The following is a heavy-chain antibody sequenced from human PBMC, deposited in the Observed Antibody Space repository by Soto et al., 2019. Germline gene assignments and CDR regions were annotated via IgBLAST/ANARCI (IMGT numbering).Heavy chain of an antibody. CDR3: ARDPTDIGYCSGGSCGDGMDV. J-gene: IGHJ6*02. Sequence: TLSLTCTVSGGSISIGGYYWSWIRQHPGKGLEWIGYIYYSGSTYYNPSLKSRVTISVDTSKNQFSLKLSSVTAADTAVYYCARDPTDIGYCSGGSCGDGMDVWGQGTTVTVSS. CDR1: GGSISIGGYY. V-gene: IGHV4-31*03. CDR2: IYYSGST. D-gene: IGHD2-15*01.